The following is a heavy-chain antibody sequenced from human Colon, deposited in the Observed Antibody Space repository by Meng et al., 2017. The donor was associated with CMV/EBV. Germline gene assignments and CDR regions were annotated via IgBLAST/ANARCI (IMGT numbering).Heavy chain of an antibody. D-gene: IGHD1-26*01. CDR1: GDSVSSNTAA. V-gene: IGHV6-1*01. J-gene: IGHJ1*01. CDR3: ARDLSGTYFH. CDR2: TFYRSKWYN. Sequence: SETLSLTCGISGDSVSSNTAAWNWIRQSPSRGLEWLGRTFYRSKWYNDYGPSVKGRVTINPDTSKNQFSLHLYSVTPEDTAVYYCARDLSGTYFHWGQGTLVTVSS.